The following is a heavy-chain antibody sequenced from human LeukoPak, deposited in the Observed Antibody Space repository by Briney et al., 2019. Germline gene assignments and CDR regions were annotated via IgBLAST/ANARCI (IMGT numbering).Heavy chain of an antibody. V-gene: IGHV3-15*01. CDR1: GFTFSDAW. CDR3: GRSKYFDY. Sequence: GGSLRLSCAASGFTFSDAWMSWVRQAPGKGLEWVGRIKTKTDGGTTDYAAPVKGRFSISRDDSKDTLFLQMNSLKTEDTAVYYCGRSKYFDYWGQGTLVTVSS. CDR2: IKTKTDGGTT. D-gene: IGHD3-10*01. J-gene: IGHJ4*02.